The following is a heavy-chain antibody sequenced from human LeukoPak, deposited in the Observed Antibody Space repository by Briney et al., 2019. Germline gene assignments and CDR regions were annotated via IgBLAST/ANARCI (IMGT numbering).Heavy chain of an antibody. Sequence: SVKVSCKASGGTFSSYAISWVRQAPGQGLEWMGRIIPILGIANYAQKFQGRVTITADKSTSTAYMELSSLRSEDTAVYYCARVSRYDILTGYYGMDVWGQGTTATVSS. CDR3: ARVSRYDILTGYYGMDV. J-gene: IGHJ6*02. V-gene: IGHV1-69*04. CDR2: IIPILGIA. D-gene: IGHD3-9*01. CDR1: GGTFSSYA.